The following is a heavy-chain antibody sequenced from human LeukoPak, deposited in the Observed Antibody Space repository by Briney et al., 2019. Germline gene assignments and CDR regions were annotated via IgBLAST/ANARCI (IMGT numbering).Heavy chain of an antibody. CDR1: GFPFSSYG. V-gene: IGHV3-33*01. CDR3: ARDDCSSTSCYVLYN. D-gene: IGHD2-2*01. CDR2: IWSVGGAE. Sequence: PGGSLRLSCVASGFPFSSYGMHWVRQAPGKGLEWVAVIWSVGGAEYYAGSVKGRFTISRDNSKNMLFLQMNSLRAEDTAVYYCARDDCSSTSCYVLYNWGQGTLVTVSS. J-gene: IGHJ4*02.